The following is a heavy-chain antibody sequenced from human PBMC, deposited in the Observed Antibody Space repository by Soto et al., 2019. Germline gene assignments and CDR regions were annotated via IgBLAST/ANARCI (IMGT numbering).Heavy chain of an antibody. V-gene: IGHV4-34*01. Sequence: QVQLQQWGAGLLKPSETLSLTCAVYGGSFSGYYWSWIRQPPGKGLEWIGEINHSGSTNYNPSLKSRVTISVDTSKNQFSLKLSSVTAADTAVYYCARGSHGSGWYSAPVMWGQGTLVTVSS. CDR2: INHSGST. CDR3: ARGSHGSGWYSAPVM. J-gene: IGHJ4*02. D-gene: IGHD6-19*01. CDR1: GGSFSGYY.